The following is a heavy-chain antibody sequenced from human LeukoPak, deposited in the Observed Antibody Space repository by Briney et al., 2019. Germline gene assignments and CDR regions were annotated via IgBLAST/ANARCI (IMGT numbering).Heavy chain of an antibody. Sequence: GGSLRLSCAASGFTVSTNFMSWVRQAPGKGLEWVSVIYAGGDTYYADSVKGRFTISRDNSKNTPYFQMNSLRAEDTAVYYCARSGSGWFDFWGQGTLVTVSS. D-gene: IGHD6-19*01. CDR3: ARSGSGWFDF. V-gene: IGHV3-53*01. CDR2: IYAGGDT. J-gene: IGHJ4*02. CDR1: GFTVSTNF.